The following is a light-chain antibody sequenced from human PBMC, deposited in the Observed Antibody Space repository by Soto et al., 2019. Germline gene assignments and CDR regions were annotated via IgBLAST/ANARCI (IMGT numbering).Light chain of an antibody. CDR1: SSDVGGHDY. CDR2: DVT. J-gene: IGLJ1*01. CDR3: CSYAGSYTFV. V-gene: IGLV2-11*01. Sequence: QSALTQPRSVSGSPGQSVTISCTGTSSDVGGHDYVSWYQQHPGKAPKLMIYDVTKRPSGVPDRFSGCKSGNTASLTISGLQAEDEADFYCCSYAGSYTFVFGTGTKVTVL.